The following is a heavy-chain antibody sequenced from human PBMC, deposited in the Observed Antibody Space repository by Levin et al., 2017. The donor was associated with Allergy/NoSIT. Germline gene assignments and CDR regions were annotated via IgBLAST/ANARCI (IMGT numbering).Heavy chain of an antibody. CDR3: ARGHSGVDTALPS. CDR1: GFTFGTYA. J-gene: IGHJ5*02. CDR2: ISAGATST. V-gene: IGHV3-23*01. D-gene: IGHD5-18*01. Sequence: PGGSLRLSCAASGFTFGTYAMSWVRQAPGKGLEWVSAISAGATSTYYADSVKGRLTISRDNSKNTRYLQMNSLRAEDTALYYCARGHSGVDTALPSWGQGTLVTVSS.